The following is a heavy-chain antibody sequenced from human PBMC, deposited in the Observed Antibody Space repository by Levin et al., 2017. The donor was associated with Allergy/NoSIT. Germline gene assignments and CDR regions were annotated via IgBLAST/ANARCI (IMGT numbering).Heavy chain of an antibody. Sequence: GGSLRLSCLGSGFSISPYWMTWVRQAPGKGLEWVARIRQDGSDTSYVDSVTGRFAISRDNSKNSVYLQMNSLRVEDTAVYYCVRGDWHPDIWGRGTLVSVSS. V-gene: IGHV3-7*01. D-gene: IGHD2-21*02. CDR3: VRGDWHPDI. CDR1: GFSISPYW. J-gene: IGHJ2*01. CDR2: IRQDGSDT.